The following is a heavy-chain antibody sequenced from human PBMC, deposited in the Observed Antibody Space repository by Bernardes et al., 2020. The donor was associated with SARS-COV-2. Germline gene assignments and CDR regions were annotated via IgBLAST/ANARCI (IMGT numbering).Heavy chain of an antibody. J-gene: IGHJ4*02. Sequence: GRSLRLSCAASGFTFSRYNMNWVRQTPGKGLEWVSSISTSSSYIYYADSLKGRFTISRDNAKNSLYLQMNSLRAEDTAVYYCATDRSSGYYSFDNWGQGTLVTVSS. D-gene: IGHD3-22*01. CDR1: GFTFSRYN. CDR2: ISTSSSYI. CDR3: ATDRSSGYYSFDN. V-gene: IGHV3-21*01.